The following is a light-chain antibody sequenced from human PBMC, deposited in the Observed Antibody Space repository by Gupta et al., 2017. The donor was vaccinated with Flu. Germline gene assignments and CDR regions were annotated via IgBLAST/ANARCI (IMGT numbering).Light chain of an antibody. Sequence: DIFMTQSPDSLTVSLGERATINCKASQSGLDSCSGRNYLAWYQQKPGQPPKLLIYWASTRESGVPDRFSGRGSGTDFTLTISSRQAEDVAVYYCQQDDTTPWTFGQGTKVEIK. CDR2: WAS. J-gene: IGKJ1*01. CDR3: QQDDTTPWT. V-gene: IGKV4-1*01. CDR1: QSGLDSCSGRNY.